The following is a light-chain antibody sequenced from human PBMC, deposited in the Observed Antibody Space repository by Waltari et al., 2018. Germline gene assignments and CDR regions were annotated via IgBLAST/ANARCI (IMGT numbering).Light chain of an antibody. J-gene: IGKJ4*01. Sequence: EIVLTQSPGTLSLFPGERATISCRASLSVHNNYLAWYQQKPGQAPRLLIYGASTRATAIPDRFSGSGSGTDFTLTISRLEPEDCAVYFCQQYARTPPTFGGGTKVEIK. CDR1: LSVHNNY. CDR2: GAS. CDR3: QQYARTPPT. V-gene: IGKV3-20*01.